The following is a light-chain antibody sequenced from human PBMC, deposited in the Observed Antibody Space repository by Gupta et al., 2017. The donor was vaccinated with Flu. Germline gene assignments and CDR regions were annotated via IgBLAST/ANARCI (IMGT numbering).Light chain of an antibody. CDR1: QDISNY. J-gene: IGKJ4*01. V-gene: IGKV1-33*01. Sequence: DIQMTQSPSYLSASVGDRVTITCQASQDISNYLNWYQQKPGKAPKLLIYDASHLETGVPSRFSGSGSGTDFTFTISSLQPEDIATYYCQQYDNLLTVGGGTKVEIK. CDR3: QQYDNLLT. CDR2: DAS.